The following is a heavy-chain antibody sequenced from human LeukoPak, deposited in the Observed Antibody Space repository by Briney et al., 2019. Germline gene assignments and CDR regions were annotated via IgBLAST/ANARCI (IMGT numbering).Heavy chain of an antibody. D-gene: IGHD5-18*01. CDR1: GGSISSYY. J-gene: IGHJ6*03. CDR3: ARTTEGGYTYDYFYYYYMDV. Sequence: SETLSLTCTVSGGSISSYYWSWIRQPPGKGLEWIGYIHYSGSTNYKSSLKSRVTISVDTSKNQFSLKLSSVTAADTAVYYCARTTEGGYTYDYFYYYYMDVWGKGTTVTISS. V-gene: IGHV4-59*01. CDR2: IHYSGST.